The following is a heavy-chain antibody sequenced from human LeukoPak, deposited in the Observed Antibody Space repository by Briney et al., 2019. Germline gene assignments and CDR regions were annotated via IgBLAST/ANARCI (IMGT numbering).Heavy chain of an antibody. CDR1: GFTFSGYA. CDR3: ARDDSSQYDILTGLDWFDS. D-gene: IGHD3-9*01. J-gene: IGHJ5*01. CDR2: ISGSGGST. V-gene: IGHV3-23*01. Sequence: GGSLRLSCAASGFTFSGYAMSWVRQAPGKGLEWVSAISGSGGSTYYADSVKGRFTISRDNANNSLYLQMNSLRAEDTAVYYCARDDSSQYDILTGLDWFDSWGQGILVTVSS.